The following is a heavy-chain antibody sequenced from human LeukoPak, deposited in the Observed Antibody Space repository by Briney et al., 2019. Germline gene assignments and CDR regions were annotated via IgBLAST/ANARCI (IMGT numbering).Heavy chain of an antibody. D-gene: IGHD3-3*01. J-gene: IGHJ4*02. CDR2: KGDGIST. Sequence: GGSLRLSCAASGFDFSSNRMHWVRHAPGQGLVWVSRKGDGISTNYADSVKGRFTISRDIAKNTLYLQMNSLRAEDTGVYYCAKDHYWSIDYWGRGTLVTVSS. V-gene: IGHV3-74*01. CDR1: GFDFSSNR. CDR3: AKDHYWSIDY.